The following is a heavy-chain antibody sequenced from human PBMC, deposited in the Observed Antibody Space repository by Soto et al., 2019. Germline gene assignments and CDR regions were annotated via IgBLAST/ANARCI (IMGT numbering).Heavy chain of an antibody. D-gene: IGHD3-22*01. CDR2: INPSGGST. Sequence: GASVKVSCKASGYTFTSYYMHWVRQAPGQGLEWMGIINPSGGSTSYAQKFQGRVTMTRDTSTSTVYMELSSLGSEDTAVYYCARDNVSSGYYYPWYNWFDPWGQGTLVTVSS. V-gene: IGHV1-46*01. CDR1: GYTFTSYY. J-gene: IGHJ5*02. CDR3: ARDNVSSGYYYPWYNWFDP.